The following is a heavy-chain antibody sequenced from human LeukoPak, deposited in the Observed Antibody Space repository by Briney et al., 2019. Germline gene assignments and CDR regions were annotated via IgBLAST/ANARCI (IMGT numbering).Heavy chain of an antibody. CDR3: AKDYYDSSGYYWGRAFDI. D-gene: IGHD3-22*01. J-gene: IGHJ3*02. Sequence: SGGSLRLSCAASGSTFGTYAMTWVRQAPGMGLEWVSTILNNGVSTYHADSVKGRFTISRDNSKNTLYLQMNSLRAEDTAVYYCAKDYYDSSGYYWGRAFDIWGQGTMVTVSS. CDR2: ILNNGVST. V-gene: IGHV3-23*01. CDR1: GSTFGTYA.